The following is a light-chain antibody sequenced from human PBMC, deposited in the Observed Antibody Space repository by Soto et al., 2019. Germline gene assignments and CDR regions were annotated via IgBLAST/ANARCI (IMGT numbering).Light chain of an antibody. CDR3: CSYTGSSYV. J-gene: IGLJ1*01. V-gene: IGLV2-11*01. CDR1: SSDVGGYNY. CDR2: DVN. Sequence: QSVLTQRPSVSGSPGQSVTISCTGTSSDVGGYNYVSWYQQHPGKAPKLMIYDVNNRPPGVPGRFSGSKSGNTASLTISGLQAEDEADYYCCSYTGSSYVFGTGTNVTV.